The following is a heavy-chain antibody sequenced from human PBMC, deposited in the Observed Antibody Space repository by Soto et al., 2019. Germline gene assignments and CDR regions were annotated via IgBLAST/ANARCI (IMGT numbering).Heavy chain of an antibody. CDR2: IHHSGNS. CDR3: ARGERQQQRDY. D-gene: IGHD6-13*01. CDR1: GDSISSDKW. Sequence: QVQLQESGPGLVKPSGTLSLTCAVSGDSISSDKWWSWVRQPPGKGLEWVGEIHHSGNSNYNPSLKVRALISVVPSKHQFSLKLSSVTDADTAVYYCARGERQQQRDYWGEGTLVTVSS. J-gene: IGHJ4*02. V-gene: IGHV4-4*02.